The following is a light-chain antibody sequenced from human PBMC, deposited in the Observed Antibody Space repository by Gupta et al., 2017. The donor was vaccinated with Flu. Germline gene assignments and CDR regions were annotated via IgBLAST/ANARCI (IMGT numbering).Light chain of an antibody. J-gene: IGKJ2*01. V-gene: IGKV3-11*01. CDR2: DAS. CDR3: QKRSNWPPYT. Sequence: EIVLTQSPATLSLSPGERATLSCRASQSVGTYLAWYQQKPGQTPRLLIYDASNRATGIPARFSGSGSGTDFTLTISSLEPEDFAVYYCQKRSNWPPYTFGQWTRLEIK. CDR1: QSVGTY.